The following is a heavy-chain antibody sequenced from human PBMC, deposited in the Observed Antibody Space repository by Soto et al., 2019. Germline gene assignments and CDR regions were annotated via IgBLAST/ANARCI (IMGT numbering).Heavy chain of an antibody. CDR1: GFTFSSYG. J-gene: IGHJ4*02. CDR2: ISYDGSNK. Sequence: QVQLVESGGGVVQPGRSLRLSCAASGFTFSSYGMHWVRQAPGKGLEWVAVISYDGSNKYYADSVKGRFTISRDNSKNTLYLQMNSLRAEDTAVYYCAKEGLYGDYVDYWGQGTLVTVSS. D-gene: IGHD4-17*01. CDR3: AKEGLYGDYVDY. V-gene: IGHV3-30*18.